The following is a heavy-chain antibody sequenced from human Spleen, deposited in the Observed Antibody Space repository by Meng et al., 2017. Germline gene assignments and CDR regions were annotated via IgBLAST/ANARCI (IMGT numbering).Heavy chain of an antibody. V-gene: IGHV1-8*01. Sequence: ASVKVSCKASGYTFTSYDINWVRQATGQGLEWMGWMNPNSGNTGYAQKFQGRVTMTRNTSISTAYMELSSLRSEDRAVYYCARVRRSYDFWSGYFAFDYWGQGTLVTVSS. CDR2: MNPNSGNT. CDR3: ARVRRSYDFWSGYFAFDY. J-gene: IGHJ4*02. CDR1: GYTFTSYD. D-gene: IGHD3-3*01.